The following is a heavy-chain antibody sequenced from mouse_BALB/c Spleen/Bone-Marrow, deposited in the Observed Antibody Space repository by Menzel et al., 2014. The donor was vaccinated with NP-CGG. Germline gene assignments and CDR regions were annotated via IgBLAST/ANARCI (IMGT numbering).Heavy chain of an antibody. J-gene: IGHJ4*01. CDR3: VRSGGEDALDS. CDR1: GFTFXNYA. V-gene: IGHV5-9-2*01. Sequence: EVKVVESGGGLVKHGGSLKLSCAASGFTFXNYAMSWVRQTPERRLEWVATISDAARYTHSPDSVKGRLSISSYTARDPLYVQTSGLRSEDTAFYYCVRSGGEDALDSWGQGTSVTVSS. CDR2: ISDAARYT.